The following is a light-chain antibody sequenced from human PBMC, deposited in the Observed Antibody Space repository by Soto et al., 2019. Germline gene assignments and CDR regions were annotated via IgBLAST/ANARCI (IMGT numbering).Light chain of an antibody. CDR1: SGSIASNY. V-gene: IGLV6-57*01. Sequence: NFMLTQPHSVSESPGKTVTISCTRSSGSIASNYVQWYQQRPGSSPTTVIYEDNQRPSGVPDRFSGSIDSSSNSASLTISGLKTEDEADYYCQSYDSSITGDVFGTGTKLTVL. CDR2: EDN. J-gene: IGLJ1*01. CDR3: QSYDSSITGDV.